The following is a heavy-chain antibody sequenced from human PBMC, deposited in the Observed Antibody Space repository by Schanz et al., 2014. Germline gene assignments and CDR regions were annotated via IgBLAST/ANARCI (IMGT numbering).Heavy chain of an antibody. J-gene: IGHJ4*02. D-gene: IGHD2-21*01. CDR1: GFTFSNYW. CDR3: AKALGLRPFDY. Sequence: VQLVESGGGLVQPGGSLRLSCAASGFTFSNYWIHWVRQAPGKGLEWVAVILYDGSKTYYADSVKGRFTISRDNSKNTLSLQMNSLRAEDTAFYYCAKALGLRPFDYWGQGTLVTVSS. CDR2: ILYDGSKT. V-gene: IGHV3-30*18.